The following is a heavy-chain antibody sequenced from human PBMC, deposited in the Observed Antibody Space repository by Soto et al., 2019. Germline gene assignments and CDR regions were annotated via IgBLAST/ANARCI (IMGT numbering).Heavy chain of an antibody. V-gene: IGHV3-30-3*01. D-gene: IGHD4-17*01. CDR1: GFTFSSYA. Sequence: QVQLVESGGGVVQPGRSLRLSCAASGFTFSSYAMHWVRQAPGKGLEWVAVISYDGSNKYYADSVKGRVTISRDNSKNTLYLQMNSLRAEDTAVYYCAREYPDPGDPYYYYGMDVWGQGTTVTVSS. J-gene: IGHJ6*02. CDR3: AREYPDPGDPYYYYGMDV. CDR2: ISYDGSNK.